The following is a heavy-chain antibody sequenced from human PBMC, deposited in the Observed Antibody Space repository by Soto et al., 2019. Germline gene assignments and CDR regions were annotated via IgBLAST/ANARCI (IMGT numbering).Heavy chain of an antibody. CDR3: ASRSGSVTYYYYYYMDV. CDR1: GFTFSSYS. V-gene: IGHV3-48*01. D-gene: IGHD4-17*01. CDR2: ISSSSSTI. J-gene: IGHJ6*03. Sequence: GGSLRLSCAASGFTFSSYSMNWVRQAPGKGLEWVSYISSSSSTIYYAVSVKGRFTISRDNAKNSLYLQMNSLRAEDTAVYYCASRSGSVTYYYYYYMDVWGKGTTVTVSS.